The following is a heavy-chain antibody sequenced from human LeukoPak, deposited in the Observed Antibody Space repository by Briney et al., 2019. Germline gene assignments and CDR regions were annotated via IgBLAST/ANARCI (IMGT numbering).Heavy chain of an antibody. D-gene: IGHD2-21*02. CDR2: IKQDGSEK. CDR1: GFTFSSYW. Sequence: GGSLRLSCAASGFTFSSYWMSWVRQAPGKGLEWVANIKQDGSEKYYVDSVKGRFTISRDNAKNSLYLQMNSLRAEDTAVYYCARDRKMVRGRIVVVTAHYFDYWGQGTLVTVSS. V-gene: IGHV3-7*01. CDR3: ARDRKMVRGRIVVVTAHYFDY. J-gene: IGHJ4*02.